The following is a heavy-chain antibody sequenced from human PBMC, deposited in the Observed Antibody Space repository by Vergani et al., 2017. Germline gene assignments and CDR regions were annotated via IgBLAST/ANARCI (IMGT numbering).Heavy chain of an antibody. V-gene: IGHV5-51*01. Sequence: EVQLVQSGAEVKKPGESLKISCKGSGYSFTSYWIGWVRQMPGKGLEWMGIIYPGDSDTRYSPSFQGQVTISADKSISTAYLQWSSLKASDTAMYYCARQTTTYYDFWSGYYPDYWGQGTLVTVSS. CDR3: ARQTTTYYDFWSGYYPDY. J-gene: IGHJ4*02. D-gene: IGHD3-3*01. CDR1: GYSFTSYW. CDR2: IYPGDSDT.